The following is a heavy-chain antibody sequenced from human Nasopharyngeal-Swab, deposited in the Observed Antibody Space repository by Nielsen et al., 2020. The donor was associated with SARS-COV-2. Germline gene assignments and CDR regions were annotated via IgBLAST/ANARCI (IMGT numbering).Heavy chain of an antibody. Sequence: VRQMPGKGLEWMGRIDPSDSYTNYSPSFQGHVTISVDKSISAAYLQWTSLKASDTAMYYCARDVSGNYWGQGTLVTVSS. CDR2: IDPSDSYT. CDR3: ARDVSGNY. D-gene: IGHD5/OR15-5a*01. V-gene: IGHV5-10-1*01. J-gene: IGHJ4*02.